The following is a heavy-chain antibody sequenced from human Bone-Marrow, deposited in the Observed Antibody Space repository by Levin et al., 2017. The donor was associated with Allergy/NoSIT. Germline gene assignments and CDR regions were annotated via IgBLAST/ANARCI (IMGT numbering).Heavy chain of an antibody. J-gene: IGHJ6*02. V-gene: IGHV4-4*02. CDR3: ARTPDYYYGMDV. Sequence: PSETLSLTCAVSGGSISSINWWSWVRQPPGKGLEWIGEIYHNENTNYNPSLKSRVTISVDKPKNQVALRLSSVTAADTAVYFCARTPDYYYGMDVWGQGTTVTVS. CDR1: GGSISSINW. CDR2: IYHNENT.